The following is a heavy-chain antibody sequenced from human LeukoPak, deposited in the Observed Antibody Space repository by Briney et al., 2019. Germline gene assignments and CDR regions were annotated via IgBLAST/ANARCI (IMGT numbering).Heavy chain of an antibody. CDR2: ISGSGGST. Sequence: GGSLRLSCAASGFTFSSYAMSWVRQAPGKGLEWVPAISGSGGSTYYADSVKGRFTISRDNSKNTLYLQMNSLRAEDTAVYYCATGRTIVVVPAAMPDYWGQGTLVTVSS. CDR3: ATGRTIVVVPAAMPDY. J-gene: IGHJ4*02. D-gene: IGHD2-2*01. CDR1: GFTFSSYA. V-gene: IGHV3-23*01.